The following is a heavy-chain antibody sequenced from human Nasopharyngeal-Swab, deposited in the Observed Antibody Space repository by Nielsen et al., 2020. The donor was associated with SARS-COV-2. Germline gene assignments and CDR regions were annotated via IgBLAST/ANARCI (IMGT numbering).Heavy chain of an antibody. Sequence: WVRQAPGQRLEWMGWINAGNGNTKYSQKFQGRVTITADESTSTAYMELSSLRSEDTAVYYCSWSGYQGAYYYYYGMDVWGQGTTVTVSS. CDR2: INAGNGNT. D-gene: IGHD3-3*01. V-gene: IGHV1-3*01. J-gene: IGHJ6*02. CDR3: SWSGYQGAYYYYYGMDV.